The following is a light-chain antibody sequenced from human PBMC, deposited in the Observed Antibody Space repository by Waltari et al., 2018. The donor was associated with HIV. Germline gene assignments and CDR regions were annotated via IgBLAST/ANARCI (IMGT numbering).Light chain of an antibody. CDR3: AAWDDSLNGYV. Sequence: QSVLTQPPSASGTPGQRVTISCSGSRPNIGSNTVNWYQQLPGTAPKLLIYNNNQRPSGVPDRFSGSKSGTSASLAISGLQSEDEADYYCAAWDDSLNGYVFGTGTKVTVL. J-gene: IGLJ1*01. CDR2: NNN. CDR1: RPNIGSNT. V-gene: IGLV1-44*01.